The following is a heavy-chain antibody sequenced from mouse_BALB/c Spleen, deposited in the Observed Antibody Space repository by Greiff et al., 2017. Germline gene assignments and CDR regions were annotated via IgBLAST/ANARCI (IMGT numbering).Heavy chain of an antibody. J-gene: IGHJ4*01. D-gene: IGHD1-1*01. CDR2: IDPANGNT. V-gene: IGHV14-3*02. CDR1: GFNIKDTY. Sequence: VQLKESGAELVKPGASVKLSCTASGFNIKDTYMHWVKQRPEQGLEWIGRIDPANGNTKYDPKFQGKATITADTSSNTAYLQLSSLTSEDTAVYYCARDYGSPYYYAMDYWGQGTSVTVSS. CDR3: ARDYGSPYYYAMDY.